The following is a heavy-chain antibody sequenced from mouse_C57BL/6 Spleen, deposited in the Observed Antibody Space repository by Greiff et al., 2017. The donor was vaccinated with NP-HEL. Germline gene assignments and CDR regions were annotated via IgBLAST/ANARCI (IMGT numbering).Heavy chain of an antibody. CDR2: IDPSDSYT. D-gene: IGHD3-3*01. V-gene: IGHV1-69*01. CDR1: GYTFTSYW. CDR3: ARQEGRHYFDY. Sequence: QVQLKQPGAELVMPGASVKLSCKASGYTFTSYWMHWVKQRPGQGLEWIGEIDPSDSYTNYNQKFKGKSTLTVDKSSSTAYMQLSRLTSEDSAVYYCARQEGRHYFDYWGQGTTLTVSS. J-gene: IGHJ2*01.